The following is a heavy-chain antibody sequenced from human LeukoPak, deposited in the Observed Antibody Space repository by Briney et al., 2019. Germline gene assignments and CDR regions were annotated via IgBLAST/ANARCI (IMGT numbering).Heavy chain of an antibody. V-gene: IGHV3-66*01. CDR2: IYSGGST. D-gene: IGHD6-19*01. J-gene: IGHJ4*02. CDR1: GGSISSYY. CDR3: SSGWYSDY. Sequence: ETLSLTCTVSGGSISSYYMSWVRQAPGKGLEWVSVIYSGGSTYYADSVKGRFTISRDNSKNTLYLQMNSLRAEDTAVYYCSSGWYSDYWGQGTLVTVSS.